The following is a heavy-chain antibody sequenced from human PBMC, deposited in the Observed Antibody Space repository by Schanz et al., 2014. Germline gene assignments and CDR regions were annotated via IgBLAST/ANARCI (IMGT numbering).Heavy chain of an antibody. D-gene: IGHD2-2*01. CDR2: ISGTTTYT. J-gene: IGHJ4*02. CDR3: AKDSTHIDIVLVPTAIDY. CDR1: GFTFSSYG. V-gene: IGHV3-NL1*01. Sequence: QVQLVESGGGVVQPGRSLRLSCAASGFTFSSYGMHWVRQAPGKGLEWVSYISGTTTYTNYADSVKGRFTISRDNSKNTLYLHMNTLRSEDTAVYYCAKDSTHIDIVLVPTAIDYWGQGTLVTVSS.